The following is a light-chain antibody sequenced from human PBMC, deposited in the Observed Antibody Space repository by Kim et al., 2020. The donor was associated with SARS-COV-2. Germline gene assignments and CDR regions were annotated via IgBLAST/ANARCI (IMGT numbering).Light chain of an antibody. Sequence: QSVTISCTGTSSDVGGYNYVSWYQQHPGKAPHLMIYDVSKRPSGVPDRFSGSKSGNTASLTISGLQAEDEADYYCCSYAGSYTLYVFGTGTKVTVL. V-gene: IGLV2-11*01. CDR3: CSYAGSYTLYV. J-gene: IGLJ1*01. CDR1: SSDVGGYNY. CDR2: DVS.